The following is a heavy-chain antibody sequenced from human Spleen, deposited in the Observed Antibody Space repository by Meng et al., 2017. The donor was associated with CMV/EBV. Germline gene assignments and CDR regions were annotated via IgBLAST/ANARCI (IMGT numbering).Heavy chain of an antibody. J-gene: IGHJ4*02. Sequence: FAVYGGSFSGYYWSWIRQPPGKGLEWIGEINHSGSTNYNPSLKSRVTISVDTSKNQFSLKLSSVTAADTAVYYCARGGYSGSYANDYWGQGTLVTVSS. CDR3: ARGGYSGSYANDY. CDR2: INHSGST. CDR1: GGSFSGYY. D-gene: IGHD1-26*01. V-gene: IGHV4-34*01.